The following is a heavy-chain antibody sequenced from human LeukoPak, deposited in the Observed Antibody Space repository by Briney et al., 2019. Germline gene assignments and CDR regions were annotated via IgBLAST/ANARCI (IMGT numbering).Heavy chain of an antibody. V-gene: IGHV3-23*01. D-gene: IGHD4-23*01. Sequence: GGSLRLSCAASGFTFSSYAMSWVRQAPGKGLEWVSAISGSGGSTYYADSVKGRFTIPRDNSKNTLYLQMNSLRAEDTAVYYCAKDLAPTVVTAELDWGQGTLVTVSS. CDR2: ISGSGGST. J-gene: IGHJ4*02. CDR3: AKDLAPTVVTAELD. CDR1: GFTFSSYA.